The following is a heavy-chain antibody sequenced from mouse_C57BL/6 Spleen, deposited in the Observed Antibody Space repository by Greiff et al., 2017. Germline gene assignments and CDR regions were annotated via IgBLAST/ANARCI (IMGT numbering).Heavy chain of an antibody. V-gene: IGHV1-82*01. Sequence: QVQLQQSGPELVKPGASVKISCKASGYAFRSSWMNWVKQRPGKGLEWIGRIYPGDGDTNYNGKFKGKATLTADKSSSTAYMQLSSLTSEDSAVYFCARGRLEDYWGQGTTLTVSS. CDR2: IYPGDGDT. J-gene: IGHJ2*01. D-gene: IGHD2-2*01. CDR3: ARGRLEDY. CDR1: GYAFRSSW.